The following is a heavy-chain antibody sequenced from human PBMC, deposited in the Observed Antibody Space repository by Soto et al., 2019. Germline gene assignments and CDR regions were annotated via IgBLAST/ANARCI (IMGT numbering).Heavy chain of an antibody. V-gene: IGHV4-59*01. Sequence: PSETLSLTCIVSGGSISSYYWSWIRQSPGKGLEWIGYIYYSGTTNDNPSLKSRVTISVDTSKNQFSLNLSSVTAADTAVYYCARGRGYSYGYPYFDFWGQGTLVT. J-gene: IGHJ4*02. CDR3: ARGRGYSYGYPYFDF. CDR1: GGSISSYY. D-gene: IGHD5-18*01. CDR2: IYYSGTT.